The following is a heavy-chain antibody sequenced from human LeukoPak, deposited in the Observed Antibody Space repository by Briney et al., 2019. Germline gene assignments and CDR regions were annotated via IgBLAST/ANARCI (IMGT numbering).Heavy chain of an antibody. Sequence: QAGGSLRLSCAASGFTFSSYAMSWVRQAPGKGLEWVSAISGSGGSTYYADSVKGRFTISRDNSKNTLYLQMNSLRAEDTAVYYCAKSPVPNYYYYGMDVWGQGTTVTVSS. CDR2: ISGSGGST. CDR1: GFTFSSYA. J-gene: IGHJ6*02. D-gene: IGHD3-10*01. V-gene: IGHV3-23*01. CDR3: AKSPVPNYYYYGMDV.